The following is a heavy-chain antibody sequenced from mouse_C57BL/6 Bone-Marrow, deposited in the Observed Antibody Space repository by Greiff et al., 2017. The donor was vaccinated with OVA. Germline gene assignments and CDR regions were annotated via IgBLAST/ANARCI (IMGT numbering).Heavy chain of an antibody. V-gene: IGHV10-3*01. Sequence: EVQVVESGGGLVQPKGSLKLSCAASGFTFNTYAMHWVRQAPGKGLEWVARIRSKSSNNEKYYDVSVKDRFTISRDDSHSMLYLQTNNLKAEDTSMYSCVRECDGSCAYWGQGTLVTVSA. CDR2: IRSKSSNNEK. J-gene: IGHJ3*01. CDR3: VRECDGSCAY. D-gene: IGHD2-3*01. CDR1: GFTFNTYA.